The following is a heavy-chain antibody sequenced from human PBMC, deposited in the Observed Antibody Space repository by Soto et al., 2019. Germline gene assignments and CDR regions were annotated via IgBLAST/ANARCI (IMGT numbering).Heavy chain of an antibody. V-gene: IGHV5-51*01. CDR3: ATTRENSSGWYGSGYFDY. J-gene: IGHJ4*02. CDR2: IYPGDSDT. Sequence: GESLKISCKGSGYSFTSYWIGWVRQMPGKGLEWMGIIYPGDSDTRYSPSFQGQVTISADKSISTAYLQWSSLKASDTAMYYCATTRENSSGWYGSGYFDYWGQGTLVTVSS. D-gene: IGHD6-19*01. CDR1: GYSFTSYW.